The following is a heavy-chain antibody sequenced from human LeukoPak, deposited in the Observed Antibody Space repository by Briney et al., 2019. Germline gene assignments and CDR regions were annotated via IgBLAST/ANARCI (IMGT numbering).Heavy chain of an antibody. V-gene: IGHV3-11*01. CDR2: ISGSGSTI. D-gene: IGHD6-13*01. CDR1: GFTFSDYY. J-gene: IGHJ4*02. CDR3: ARDLAYSSSWYRGFDY. Sequence: PGGSLRLSCAASGFTFSDYYMSWIRQAPGKGLEWVSYISGSGSTIYYADSVKGRFTISRDNAKNSLYLQMNSLRAEDTAVYYCARDLAYSSSWYRGFDYWGQGTLVTVSS.